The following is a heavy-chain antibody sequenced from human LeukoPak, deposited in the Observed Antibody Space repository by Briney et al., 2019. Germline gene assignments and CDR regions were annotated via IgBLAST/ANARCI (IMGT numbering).Heavy chain of an antibody. J-gene: IGHJ4*02. Sequence: PGASLRLSCAAFGFTFSNYAMSWVRQAPGKGLEWVSAVSGRDTSTYYTDSVKGRFTISRDNSKNTLYLQMNSLSAEDTAIYYCAKWGDYDVLTGYYDSDYWGQGTLVTVSS. V-gene: IGHV3-23*01. CDR3: AKWGDYDVLTGYYDSDY. CDR1: GFTFSNYA. D-gene: IGHD3-9*01. CDR2: VSGRDTST.